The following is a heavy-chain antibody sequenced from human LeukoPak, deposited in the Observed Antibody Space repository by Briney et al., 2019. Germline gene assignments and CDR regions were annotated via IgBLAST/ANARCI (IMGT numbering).Heavy chain of an antibody. Sequence: PGGSLRLSCAASGFTFNRYAMIWIRQAPGKGLEWVSCISNSGHYTFYADSVTGRFTISRDNANNSLYLQMNSLRAEDTALYYCARDSYGSSWSSFDYYGVDVRGRGTMVTVS. CDR3: ARDSYGSSWSSFDYYGVDV. J-gene: IGHJ6*02. V-gene: IGHV3-21*01. D-gene: IGHD6-13*01. CDR2: ISNSGHYT. CDR1: GFTFNRYA.